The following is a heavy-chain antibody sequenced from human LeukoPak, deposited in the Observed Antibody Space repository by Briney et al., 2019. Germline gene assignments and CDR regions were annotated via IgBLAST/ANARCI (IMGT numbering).Heavy chain of an antibody. CDR3: ARSSSRDGYRSNWFDP. V-gene: IGHV3-7*01. CDR2: IKQDGSEK. CDR1: GFTFSSYW. Sequence: GGSLRLSCAASGFTFSSYWMSWVRQAPGKGLEWVANIKQDGSEKYYVDSVKGRFTISRDNAKNSLYLQMNSLRAEDTAVYYCARSSSRDGYRSNWFDPWGQGTLVTVSS. J-gene: IGHJ5*02. D-gene: IGHD5-24*01.